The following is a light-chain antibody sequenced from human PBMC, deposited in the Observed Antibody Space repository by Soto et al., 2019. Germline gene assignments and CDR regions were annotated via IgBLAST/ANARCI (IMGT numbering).Light chain of an antibody. CDR2: DNN. CDR1: SSNIGSNY. J-gene: IGLJ2*01. V-gene: IGLV1-51*01. CDR3: VTWDNSLSAPVV. Sequence: QSVLTQPPSVSAAPGQKVTISCSGGSSNIGSNYVSWYQHFPGTAPQLLIYDNNKRPSGIPDRFSGSKSGTSATLGITGLQTGDEADYYCVTWDNSLSAPVVFGGGTKVTVL.